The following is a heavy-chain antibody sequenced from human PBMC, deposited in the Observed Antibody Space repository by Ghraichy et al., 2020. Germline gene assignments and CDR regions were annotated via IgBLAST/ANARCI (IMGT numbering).Heavy chain of an antibody. CDR2: IYYSGST. Sequence: SETLSLTCTVSGGSISSDYWSWIRQSPGKGLEWIGHIYYSGSTKYNPSLKSRVTISVDTSKNQFSLKLSSVTAADTAVYYCARRTGSYYSVYYFDYWGQGSLVTVSS. CDR1: GGSISSDY. D-gene: IGHD1-26*01. V-gene: IGHV4-59*08. CDR3: ARRTGSYYSVYYFDY. J-gene: IGHJ4*02.